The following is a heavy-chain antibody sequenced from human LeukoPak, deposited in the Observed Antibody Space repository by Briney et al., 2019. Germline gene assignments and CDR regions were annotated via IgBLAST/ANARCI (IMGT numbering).Heavy chain of an antibody. CDR2: ISWNSGSI. CDR3: AKAPRGNDDYFDY. D-gene: IGHD3-16*01. CDR1: GFTFDDYG. J-gene: IGHJ4*02. V-gene: IGHV3-9*01. Sequence: GGSLRLSCAASGFTFDDYGMHWVRQAPGKGLEWVSGISWNSGSIGYADSVEGRFTISRDNAKNSLYLQMSSLRAEDTALYYCAKAPRGNDDYFDYWGQGTLVTVSS.